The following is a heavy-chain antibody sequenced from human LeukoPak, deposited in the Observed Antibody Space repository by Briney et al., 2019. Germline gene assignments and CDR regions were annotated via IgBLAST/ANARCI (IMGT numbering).Heavy chain of an antibody. J-gene: IGHJ4*02. V-gene: IGHV3-30*02. CDR1: GFIFNTYW. Sequence: GGSLRVSCEASGFIFNTYWIYWVRQAPGKGLEWVAFIRYDGSNKYYADSVKGRFTISRDNSKNTLYLQMSSLRTEDTAVYYCAVYRLLGADFDYWGQGTLVTVPS. CDR3: AVYRLLGADFDY. CDR2: IRYDGSNK. D-gene: IGHD5/OR15-5a*01.